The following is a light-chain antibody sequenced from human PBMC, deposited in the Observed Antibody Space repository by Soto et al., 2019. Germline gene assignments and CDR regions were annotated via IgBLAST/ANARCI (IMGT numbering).Light chain of an antibody. Sequence: DVQLTQSPSFLSASVGDRVTITCRARQGITNYLAWYQQKPGKAPKPLIYTASPLQSGFPSRFSGSGAGAEFTLTITGLQPEDFATYFCQQFHTSPWTFGQGTKVEIK. V-gene: IGKV1-9*01. J-gene: IGKJ1*01. CDR1: QGITNY. CDR3: QQFHTSPWT. CDR2: TAS.